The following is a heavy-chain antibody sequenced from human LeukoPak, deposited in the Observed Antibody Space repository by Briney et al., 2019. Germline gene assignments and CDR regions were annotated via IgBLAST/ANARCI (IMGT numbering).Heavy chain of an antibody. J-gene: IGHJ4*02. V-gene: IGHV1-69*06. CDR1: GGTFSSYA. CDR3: ARCSPGDSSNFYTVLQY. D-gene: IGHD3-22*01. CDR2: IIPVFGTT. Sequence: SVKVSCKASGGTFSSYAVSWVRLTPGQGLEWLGGIIPVFGTTTYAQKFQAKVTMTANKSTNTAYLEISSLTSDDTAVYYCARCSPGDSSNFYTVLQYWGQGTQVTVSS.